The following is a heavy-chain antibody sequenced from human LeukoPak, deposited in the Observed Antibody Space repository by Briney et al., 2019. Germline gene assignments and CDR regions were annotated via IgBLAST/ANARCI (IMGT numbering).Heavy chain of an antibody. Sequence: ASVKVSCKASGGTFSNYVIIWVRQAPGQGLEWMGRIIPMSGVTNYAQRFQGRVTITADKSRTTAYMELSGLSSEDTAMYYCARVQDYYDSSDSYFWLDPWGHGTLVTVSS. CDR1: GGTFSNYV. CDR2: IIPMSGVT. V-gene: IGHV1-69*04. D-gene: IGHD3-22*01. J-gene: IGHJ5*02. CDR3: ARVQDYYDSSDSYFWLDP.